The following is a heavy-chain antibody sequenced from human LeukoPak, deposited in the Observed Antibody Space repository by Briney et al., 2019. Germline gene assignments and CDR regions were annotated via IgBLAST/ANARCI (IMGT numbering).Heavy chain of an antibody. CDR3: ARDVKLSHYYDSSGYFNY. J-gene: IGHJ4*02. CDR2: INPSGGST. V-gene: IGHV1-46*01. D-gene: IGHD3-22*01. CDR1: GYTFTSYG. Sequence: ASVKVSCKASGYTFTSYGISWVRQAPGQGLEWMGIINPSGGSTSYAQKFQGRVTMTRDMSTSTVYIELSSLRSEDTAVYYCARDVKLSHYYDSSGYFNYWGQGTLVTVSS.